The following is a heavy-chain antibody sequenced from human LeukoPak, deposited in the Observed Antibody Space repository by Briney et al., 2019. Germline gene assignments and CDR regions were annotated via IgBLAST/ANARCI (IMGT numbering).Heavy chain of an antibody. V-gene: IGHV3-15*01. CDR1: GFTFTNAW. J-gene: IGHJ4*02. CDR2: IKGKTDAGTI. D-gene: IGHD2-21*01. CDR3: TTGELN. Sequence: GGSLRLSCAASGFTFTNAWMTWVRQAPGKGLEWVGRIKGKTDAGTIDYAAPVKGRFAISRDDSKNTLYLQLSSLKTDDTAVYYCTTGELNWGQGTLVTVSS.